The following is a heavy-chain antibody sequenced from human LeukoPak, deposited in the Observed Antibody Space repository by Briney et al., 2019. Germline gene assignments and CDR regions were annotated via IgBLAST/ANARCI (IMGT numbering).Heavy chain of an antibody. V-gene: IGHV4-31*03. CDR3: ARAEGGVIFGVVIGAFDI. CDR2: IYYSGST. D-gene: IGHD3-3*01. J-gene: IGHJ3*02. CDR1: GGSISSGGYY. Sequence: SQTLSLTCTVSGGSISSGGYYWSWIRQHTGKGLEWIGYIYYSGSTYYNPSLKSRVTISVDTSKNQFSLKLSSVTAADTAVYYCARAEGGVIFGVVIGAFDIWGQGTMVTVSS.